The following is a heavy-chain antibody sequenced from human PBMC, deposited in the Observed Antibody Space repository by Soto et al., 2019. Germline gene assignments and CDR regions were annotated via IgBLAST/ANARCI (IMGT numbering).Heavy chain of an antibody. V-gene: IGHV4-4*07. CDR3: ARDALGRNTRALDP. J-gene: IGHJ5*02. CDR1: GDFISYYS. CDR2: VYSTGTI. Sequence: ETLSLTCTVSGDFISYYSWAWIRQSAGKGLEWIGRVYSTGTIFYNPSLKSRATMSVDTSKNQFSLKLTSVNAADTAVYYCARDALGRNTRALDPSGQGTLVTVYS.